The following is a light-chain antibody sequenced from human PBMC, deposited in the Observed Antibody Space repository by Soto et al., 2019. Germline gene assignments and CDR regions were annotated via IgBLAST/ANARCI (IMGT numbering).Light chain of an antibody. CDR2: AAS. J-gene: IGKJ1*01. Sequence: AIQMTQSQSSLSASVGDRVTITCRASQDMRCDLSWYQQKPGKAPKLLLFAASSLQSGVPSRFSGSGSGTDFSLTLNALQPEDFATYYCLQDYSYPWTFGQGTKVEIK. CDR3: LQDYSYPWT. V-gene: IGKV1-6*01. CDR1: QDMRCD.